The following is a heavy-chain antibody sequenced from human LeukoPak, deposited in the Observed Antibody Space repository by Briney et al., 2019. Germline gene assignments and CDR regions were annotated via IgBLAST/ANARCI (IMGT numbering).Heavy chain of an antibody. CDR3: ARGLRAYYGSGSYLHY. Sequence: PSETLSLTCTVSGGSISTDYWSWIRQHPGKGLEWIGYIYYSGSSYYNPSLRSRVTISVDTSKNQFSLKLSSVTAADTAVYYCARGLRAYYGSGSYLHYWGQGTLVTVSS. D-gene: IGHD3-10*01. CDR2: IYYSGSS. V-gene: IGHV4-31*03. CDR1: GGSISTDY. J-gene: IGHJ4*02.